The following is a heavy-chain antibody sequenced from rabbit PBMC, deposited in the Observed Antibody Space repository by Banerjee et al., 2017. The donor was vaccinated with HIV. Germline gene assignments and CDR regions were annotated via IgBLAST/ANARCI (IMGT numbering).Heavy chain of an antibody. CDR3: ATRYAGYDGYGVAASYFNL. J-gene: IGHJ4*01. V-gene: IGHV1S40*01. Sequence: QSLEESGGDLVQPGASLTLTCTASGFSFSSSYDMYWVRQAPGKGPEWIACIYNGGGGNTYYASWAKGRFTISKTSSTTVTLQMSSLTAADTATYFCATRYAGYDGYGVAASYFNLWGPGTLVTVS. CDR1: GFSFSSSYD. CDR2: IYNGGGGNT. D-gene: IGHD7-1*01.